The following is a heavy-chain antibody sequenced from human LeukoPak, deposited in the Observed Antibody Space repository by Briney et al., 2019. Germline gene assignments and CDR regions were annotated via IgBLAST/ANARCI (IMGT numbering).Heavy chain of an antibody. CDR1: GYTFTSYG. CDR2: ISAYNGNT. D-gene: IGHD2-2*01. J-gene: IGHJ4*02. V-gene: IGHV1-18*01. Sequence: ASVKVSCKASGYTFTSYGISWVRQAPGQGLEWMGWISAYNGNTNYAQKLQGRVTMTTDTSTSTAYMELRSLRSDDTAVYYCARDPDCSSTSCYDGSFDYWGQGTLVAVSS. CDR3: ARDPDCSSTSCYDGSFDY.